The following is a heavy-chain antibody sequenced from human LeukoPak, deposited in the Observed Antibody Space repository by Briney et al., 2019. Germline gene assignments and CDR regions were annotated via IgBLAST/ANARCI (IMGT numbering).Heavy chain of an antibody. CDR1: GYTFTNYG. CDR3: ARGTYDILTAPGGFDP. CDR2: ISAYNGDT. V-gene: IGHV1-18*01. Sequence: ASVKVSCKASGYTFTNYGISWVRQAPGQGLEWMAWISAYNGDTNYSQKFQGRVTLTTDTSASTAYMELRSLRSDDTAVYYCARGTYDILTAPGGFDPWGPGTLVTVSS. D-gene: IGHD3-9*01. J-gene: IGHJ5*02.